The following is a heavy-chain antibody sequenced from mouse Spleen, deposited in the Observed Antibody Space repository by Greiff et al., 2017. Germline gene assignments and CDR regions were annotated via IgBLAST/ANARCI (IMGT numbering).Heavy chain of an antibody. Sequence: EVKLVESGGGLVKPGGSLKLSCAASGFTFSSYAMSWVRQTPEKRLEWVATISSGGSYTYYPDSVKGRFTISRDNAKNTLYLQMSSLRSEDTAMYYCARQTTGTYWYFDVWGAGTTVTVSS. J-gene: IGHJ1*01. V-gene: IGHV5-9-3*01. CDR1: GFTFSSYA. CDR3: ARQTTGTYWYFDV. CDR2: ISSGGSYT. D-gene: IGHD4-1*02.